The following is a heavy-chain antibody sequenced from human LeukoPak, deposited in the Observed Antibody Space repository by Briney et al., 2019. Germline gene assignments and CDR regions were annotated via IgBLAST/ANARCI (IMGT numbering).Heavy chain of an antibody. CDR2: IIPIFGTA. J-gene: IGHJ4*02. CDR3: ATDRGYSSSWYFDY. CDR1: GGTFSSYA. D-gene: IGHD6-13*01. V-gene: IGHV1-69*13. Sequence: SVKVSCKASGGTFSSYAISWVRQAPGQGLEWMGGIIPIFGTANYAQKFQGRVTITADESTSTAYMELSSLRSEDTAAYYCATDRGYSSSWYFDYWGQGTLVTVSS.